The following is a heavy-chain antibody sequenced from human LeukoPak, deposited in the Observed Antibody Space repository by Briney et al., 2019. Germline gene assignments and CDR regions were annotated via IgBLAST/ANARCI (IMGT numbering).Heavy chain of an antibody. CDR3: ARGGYYSSSSRFHY. CDR2: MNPNSANT. J-gene: IGHJ4*02. Sequence: RASVKVSCKASGYTFSSYDINWVRQATGQGLEWMGWMNPNSANTGYARQFQGRVTITWNTSITTAYMELSSLRSDDTAVYYCARGGYYSSSSRFHYWGQGTLVTVSS. V-gene: IGHV1-8*03. CDR1: GYTFSSYD. D-gene: IGHD6-6*01.